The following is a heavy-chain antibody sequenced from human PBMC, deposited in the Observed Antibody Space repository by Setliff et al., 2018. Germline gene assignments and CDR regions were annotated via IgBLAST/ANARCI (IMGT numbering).Heavy chain of an antibody. CDR2: ISHSANK. J-gene: IGHJ4*02. V-gene: IGHV4-39*02. CDR3: ARESRFGYSGYDCAFDY. Sequence: SETLSLTCTVSGGSISDNNYYWGWIRQSPGKELEWIGGISHSANKYYNPSFRSGVTTPVDMSKNQFSLNIDSVTAADTGVYYCARESRFGYSGYDCAFDYWGQGMLVTVSS. CDR1: GGSISDNNYY. D-gene: IGHD5-12*01.